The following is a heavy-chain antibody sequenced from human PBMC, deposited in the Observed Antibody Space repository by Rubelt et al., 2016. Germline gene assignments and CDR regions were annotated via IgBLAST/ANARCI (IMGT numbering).Heavy chain of an antibody. CDR2: MNPNSGNT. CDR3: ARDSPLCTNGVCYLRWFDP. Sequence: DINWVRQATGQGLEWMGWMNPNSGNTGYAQKFQGRVTMTRNTSISTAYMELSSLTPENTAMYYCARDSPLCTNGVCYLRWFDPWAQESLVTVSS. J-gene: IGHJ5*02. V-gene: IGHV1-8*01. D-gene: IGHD2-8*01. CDR1: D.